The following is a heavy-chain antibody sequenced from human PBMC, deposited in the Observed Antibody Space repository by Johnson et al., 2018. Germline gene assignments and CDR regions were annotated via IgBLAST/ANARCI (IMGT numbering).Heavy chain of an antibody. CDR1: GFTFSSYG. CDR3: AKDDPRYGMDV. J-gene: IGHJ6*02. CDR2: ISYDGSNK. V-gene: IGHV3-30*18. Sequence: QVQLVQSGGGVVQPGRSLRLSCAASGFTFSSYGMHWVRQAPGKGLEWVAVISYDGSNKYYADSGKGRFTISRDNSKTTLFLQMNSLRAEDTAVYYCAKDDPRYGMDVWGQGTTVTVSS.